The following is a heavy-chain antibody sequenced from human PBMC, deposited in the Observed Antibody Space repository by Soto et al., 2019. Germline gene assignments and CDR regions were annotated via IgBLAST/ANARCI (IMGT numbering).Heavy chain of an antibody. CDR2: ISAYNGNT. V-gene: IGHV1-18*01. Sequence: ASVKVSCKASGYTFTSYGISWVRQAPGQGLEWMGWISAYNGNTSYAQKLQGRVTMTTDTSTSTAYMELRSLRSDDTAVYYCARRAIRARWYAFDIWGQGTMVTVSS. J-gene: IGHJ3*02. D-gene: IGHD6-6*01. CDR3: ARRAIRARWYAFDI. CDR1: GYTFTSYG.